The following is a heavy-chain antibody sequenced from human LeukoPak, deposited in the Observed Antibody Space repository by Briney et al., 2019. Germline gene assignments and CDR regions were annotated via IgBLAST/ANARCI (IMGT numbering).Heavy chain of an antibody. CDR2: IKQDGSEK. D-gene: IGHD3-10*01. CDR1: GFTFSSYW. V-gene: IGHV3-7*01. CDR3: AREGVLWFGELQNDY. J-gene: IGHJ4*02. Sequence: PGGSLRLSCAASGFTFSSYWMSWVRQAPGKGLEWVANIKQDGSEKYYVDSVKGRFTISRDNAKKSLYLQMNSLRAEDTAVYYCAREGVLWFGELQNDYWGQGTLVTVSS.